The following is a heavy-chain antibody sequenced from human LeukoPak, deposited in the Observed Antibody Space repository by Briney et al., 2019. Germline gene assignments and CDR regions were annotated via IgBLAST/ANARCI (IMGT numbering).Heavy chain of an antibody. Sequence: SETLSLTCTVSGGSISSSSYYWGWIRQPPGKGLEWIGSIYYSGSTYYNPSLKSRVTISVDTSKNQFSLKPSSVTAADTAVYYCARGDYDSSGYGTYYFDYWGQGTLVTVSS. V-gene: IGHV4-39*01. D-gene: IGHD3-22*01. J-gene: IGHJ4*02. CDR2: IYYSGST. CDR1: GGSISSSSYY. CDR3: ARGDYDSSGYGTYYFDY.